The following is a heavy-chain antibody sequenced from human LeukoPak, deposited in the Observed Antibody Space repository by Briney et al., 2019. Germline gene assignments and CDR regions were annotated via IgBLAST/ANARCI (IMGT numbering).Heavy chain of an antibody. Sequence: ASVKVSCKASGYTFTNYGINWVRQAPGQGLEWMGWISAYNDNTDYAQNLQGRVAMTTDTPATTAYMELWNLRPDDSAVYYCARAGYYDGSGYYHYYYYGMDVWGQGTTVTVAS. V-gene: IGHV1-18*01. CDR3: ARAGYYDGSGYYHYYYYGMDV. CDR2: ISAYNDNT. J-gene: IGHJ6*02. D-gene: IGHD3-22*01. CDR1: GYTFTNYG.